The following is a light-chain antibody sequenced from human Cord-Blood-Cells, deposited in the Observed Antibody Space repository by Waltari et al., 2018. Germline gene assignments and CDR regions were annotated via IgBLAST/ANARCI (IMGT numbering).Light chain of an antibody. CDR3: QQYNNWPYT. CDR1: QSVSSN. CDR2: GAS. J-gene: IGKJ2*01. V-gene: IGKV3-15*01. Sequence: EIVMTQSPATLSVSPGERATLSCRASQSVSSNLAWYQQKPGQAPMLLIYGASTRATGIPASFSGSGCGTEFTLTISSLQSEDFAVYYCQQYNNWPYTFGQGTKLEIK.